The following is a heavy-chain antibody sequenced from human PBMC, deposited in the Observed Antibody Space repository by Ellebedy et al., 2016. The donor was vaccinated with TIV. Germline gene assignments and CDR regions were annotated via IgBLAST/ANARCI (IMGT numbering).Heavy chain of an antibody. CDR3: AKGPITILHAPFDS. D-gene: IGHD3-10*01. J-gene: IGHJ4*02. V-gene: IGHV3-23*01. CDR2: IIHDGGSS. Sequence: PGGSLRLSCAASGFTFTMKGMSWVRQAPGKGLEWVSGIIHDGGSSYYADSVKGRFTISRDNSTNTLYLQMNSLRVEDSAVYYCAKGPITILHAPFDSWGQGTLVTVSS. CDR1: GFTFTMKG.